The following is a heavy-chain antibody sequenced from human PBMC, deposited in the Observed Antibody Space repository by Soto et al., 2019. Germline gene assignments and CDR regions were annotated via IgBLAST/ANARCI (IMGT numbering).Heavy chain of an antibody. CDR3: AKGDWGYFDH. Sequence: EVQLLESGGGLVQPGGSLRLSCIASGFSFSNYAMIWVRQAPGKGPEWVSSIEISGRATYYADAVKGRFTISRDDSKNAVYLQMNSLRGEDTAVYFCAKGDWGYFDHWGQGSLVTVSS. CDR2: IEISGRAT. D-gene: IGHD3-16*01. CDR1: GFSFSNYA. J-gene: IGHJ4*02. V-gene: IGHV3-23*05.